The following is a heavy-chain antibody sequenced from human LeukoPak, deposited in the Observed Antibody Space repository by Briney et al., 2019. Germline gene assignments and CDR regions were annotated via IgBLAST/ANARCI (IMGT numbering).Heavy chain of an antibody. Sequence: PSQTLSLTCTVSGGSISSGGYYWSWIRQHPGKGLEWIGYIYYSGSTYYNPSLKSRVTISVDTSKNQFSLKLSSVTAADTAVYYCAREARPGSSSWFYFDYWGQGTLVTVSS. D-gene: IGHD6-13*01. CDR1: GGSISSGGYY. CDR3: AREARPGSSSWFYFDY. J-gene: IGHJ4*02. V-gene: IGHV4-31*03. CDR2: IYYSGST.